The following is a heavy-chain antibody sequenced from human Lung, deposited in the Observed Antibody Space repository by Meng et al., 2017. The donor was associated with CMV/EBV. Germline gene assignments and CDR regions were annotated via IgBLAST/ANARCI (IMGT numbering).Heavy chain of an antibody. Sequence: GESXKISCAASGFTFSSYGMHWVRQAPGKGLEWVAFIRYDGSNKYYADSVKGRFTISRDNSKNTLYLQMRSLRVEDTAVYYCARESNYNVLDYWGQGSLVTVSS. D-gene: IGHD1-7*01. J-gene: IGHJ4*02. CDR1: GFTFSSYG. CDR3: ARESNYNVLDY. V-gene: IGHV3-30*02. CDR2: IRYDGSNK.